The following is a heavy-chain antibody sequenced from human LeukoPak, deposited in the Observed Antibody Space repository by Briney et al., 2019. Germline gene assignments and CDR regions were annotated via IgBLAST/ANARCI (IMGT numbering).Heavy chain of an antibody. CDR2: IYYSGGT. V-gene: IGHV4-59*01. D-gene: IGHD3-16*02. J-gene: IGHJ4*02. Sequence: SETLSLTCTVSGGSISSYYWSWIRQPPGKGLEWIGYIYYSGGTNYNPSLKSRVTISVDTSKNQFSLKLSSVTAADTAVYYCARVMITFGGVIVFDYWGQGTLVTVSS. CDR1: GGSISSYY. CDR3: ARVMITFGGVIVFDY.